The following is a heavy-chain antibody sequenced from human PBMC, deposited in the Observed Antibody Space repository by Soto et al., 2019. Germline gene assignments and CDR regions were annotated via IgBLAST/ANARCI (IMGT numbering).Heavy chain of an antibody. J-gene: IGHJ3*02. CDR2: IIPILGIA. V-gene: IGHV1-69*02. CDR1: GGTFSSYT. Sequence: ASVKVSCKASGGTFSSYTISWVRQAPGQGLEWMGRIIPILGIANYAQKFQGRVTITADKSTSTAYMELSSLRSEDTAVYYCARGPVHGYSYDDAFDIWGQGTMVTVSS. D-gene: IGHD5-18*01. CDR3: ARGPVHGYSYDDAFDI.